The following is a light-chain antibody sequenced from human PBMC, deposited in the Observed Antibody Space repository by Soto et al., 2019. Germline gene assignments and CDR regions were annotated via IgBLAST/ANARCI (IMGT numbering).Light chain of an antibody. CDR1: SSDVGGYNY. J-gene: IGLJ1*01. CDR3: SSQGV. Sequence: QSALTQPPSASGSPGQSVTISCTGTSSDVGGYNYASWYQQHPGKAPKLMIYEVSKRPSGVPDRFSGSKSDNTASLTVSGLQAEDEADYYCSSQGVFGTGTKVTVL. V-gene: IGLV2-8*01. CDR2: EVS.